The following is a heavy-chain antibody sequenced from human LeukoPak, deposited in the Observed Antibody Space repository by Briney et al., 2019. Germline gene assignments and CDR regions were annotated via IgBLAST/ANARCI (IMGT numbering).Heavy chain of an antibody. CDR1: GFTFSSYG. CDR3: AKVERHGYNSFDY. D-gene: IGHD5-24*01. V-gene: IGHV3-30*18. Sequence: QSGGSLRLSCAASGFTFSSYGMHWVRQAPGKGLEWVAVISYDGSNKYYADSVKGRFTISRDNSKNTLYLQMNSLRAEDTAVYYCAKVERHGYNSFDYWGQGTLVTVSS. J-gene: IGHJ4*02. CDR2: ISYDGSNK.